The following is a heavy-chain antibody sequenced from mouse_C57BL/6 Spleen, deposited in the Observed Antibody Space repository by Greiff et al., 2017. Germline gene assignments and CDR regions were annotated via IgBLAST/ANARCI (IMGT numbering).Heavy chain of an antibody. Sequence: VQLQQSGTELVKPGASVKLSCKASGYTFTSYWMHWVKQRPGQGLEWIGNINPSNGGTNYNEKFKSKATLTVDKSSSTAYMQLSSLTSEDSAVYYGASGWIYYGYAYGMDYWGQGTSVTVSS. D-gene: IGHD2-2*01. CDR3: ASGWIYYGYAYGMDY. J-gene: IGHJ4*01. V-gene: IGHV1-53*01. CDR2: INPSNGGT. CDR1: GYTFTSYW.